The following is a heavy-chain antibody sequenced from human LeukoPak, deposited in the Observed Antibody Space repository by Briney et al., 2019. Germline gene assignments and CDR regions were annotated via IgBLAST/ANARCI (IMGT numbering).Heavy chain of an antibody. CDR2: IYSDGSTT. CDR3: ARGYSGMDV. J-gene: IGHJ6*02. Sequence: GGSLRLSCAASGFTLSSYWVQWVRQAPGKGLVWVSGIYSDGSTTGFADSVKGRFTFSRDNAKNTLYLQMNSLRAEDTAVYYCARGYSGMDVWGQGTTVTVSS. V-gene: IGHV3-74*01. CDR1: GFTLSSYW.